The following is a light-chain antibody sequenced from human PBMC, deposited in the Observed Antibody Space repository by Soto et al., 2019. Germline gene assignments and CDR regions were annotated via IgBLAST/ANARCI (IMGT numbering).Light chain of an antibody. CDR1: QSPSRF. V-gene: IGKV1-39*01. CDR3: QQYNSYLLT. Sequence: DIQLTQSPSSLSASVGDRVTSTCRASQSPSRFLNWYQQKSGKAPKLLIYAASSLQSGVPSRFSGSGSGTDFTLTISSLQPDDFATYYCQQYNSYLLTVGGGTKVDIK. J-gene: IGKJ4*01. CDR2: AAS.